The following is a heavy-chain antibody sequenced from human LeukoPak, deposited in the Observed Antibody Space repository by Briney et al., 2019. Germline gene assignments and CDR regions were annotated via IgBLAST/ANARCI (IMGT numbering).Heavy chain of an antibody. CDR2: TYYRSKWYT. D-gene: IGHD7-27*01. CDR3: ARGWGFDF. Sequence: SQTLSLTCAVSGDSVSSANTAWNWLRQSPSRGLEWLGRTYYRSKWYTDYAVSMQSRLTINPDTSKNQFSLHLNSLSPEDTAVYYCARGWGFDFWGQGTLVTVSS. J-gene: IGHJ4*02. V-gene: IGHV6-1*01. CDR1: GDSVSSANTA.